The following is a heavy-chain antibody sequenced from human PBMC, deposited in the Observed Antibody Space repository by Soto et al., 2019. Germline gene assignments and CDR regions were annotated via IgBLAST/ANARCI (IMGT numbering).Heavy chain of an antibody. CDR3: ASVSVEMATPVGFDY. CDR1: GGTFSSYA. J-gene: IGHJ4*02. Sequence: QVQLVQSGAEVKKPGSSVKVSCKASGGTFSSYAISWVRQAPGQGLEWMGGIIPIFGTANYAQKFQGRVTSTADESTSTAYMELSSLRSEDTAVDYGASVSVEMATPVGFDYWGQGTLVTVSS. CDR2: IIPIFGTA. D-gene: IGHD5-12*01. V-gene: IGHV1-69*12.